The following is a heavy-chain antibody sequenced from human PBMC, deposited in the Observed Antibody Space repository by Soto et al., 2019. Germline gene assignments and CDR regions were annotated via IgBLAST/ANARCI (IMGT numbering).Heavy chain of an antibody. J-gene: IGHJ4*02. CDR1: GITFSNYY. V-gene: IGHV3-21*01. CDR2: IDRSGSHT. Sequence: EVQMVESGGGLVKPGGSLRLSCAASGITFSNYYMNWVRQAPGKGLEWVSSIDRSGSHTFYADSVKGRFTISRDNAINSLYLQMNSLRAEDTAVYHCAGTYDSLDYWGQGTLVTVSS. CDR3: AGTYDSLDY. D-gene: IGHD3-22*01.